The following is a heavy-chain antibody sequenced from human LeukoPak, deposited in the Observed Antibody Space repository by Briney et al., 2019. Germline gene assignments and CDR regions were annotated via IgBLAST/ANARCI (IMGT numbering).Heavy chain of an antibody. V-gene: IGHV4-59*01. Sequence: SETLTLTCTVSGFTISSYYWSWIRQPPGKGLEWIGYIYYSGSTNYNPSLKSRVTISVNTSKNQFSLKLSSVTAADTAVYYCAEATQNAFDIWGQGTMVTVSS. CDR1: GFTISSYY. J-gene: IGHJ3*02. CDR2: IYYSGST. CDR3: AEATQNAFDI.